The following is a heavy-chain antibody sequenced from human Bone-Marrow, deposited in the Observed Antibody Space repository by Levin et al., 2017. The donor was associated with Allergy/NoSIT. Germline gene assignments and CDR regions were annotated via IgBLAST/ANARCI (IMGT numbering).Heavy chain of an antibody. V-gene: IGHV3-23*01. CDR2: LSNTGATT. D-gene: IGHD3-16*01. CDR3: AKDPMWDLIWGKGDA. CDR1: GFRFGIYA. Sequence: GGSLRLSCTASGFRFGIYAMDWVRQAPGKGLEWVACLSNTGATTDYADSVKGRFTISRDNSKNTLYLQMNSLRVEDTAVYYCAKDPMWDLIWGKGDAWGQGTLVAVSS. J-gene: IGHJ5*02.